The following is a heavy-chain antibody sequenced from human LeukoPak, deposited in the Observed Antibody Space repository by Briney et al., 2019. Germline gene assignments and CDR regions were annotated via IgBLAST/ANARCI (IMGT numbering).Heavy chain of an antibody. CDR1: RGSSISYY. CDR2: VFHTGTT. D-gene: IGHD6-19*01. V-gene: IGHV4-59*01. CDR3: ARGNIAVTGPGVFYYYGMDV. J-gene: IGHJ6*02. Sequence: PSETLSFNCTVSRGSSISYYWSWIRQSPGKGLVWIGYVFHTGTTNYNPSLRSRVTMSVDTSRSQFSLEVRSVAAADTGVYFCARGNIAVTGPGVFYYYGMDVWGQGTTVTVSS.